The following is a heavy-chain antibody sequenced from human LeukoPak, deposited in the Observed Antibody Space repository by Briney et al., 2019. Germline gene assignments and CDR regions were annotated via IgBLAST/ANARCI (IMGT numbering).Heavy chain of an antibody. V-gene: IGHV5-51*01. J-gene: IGHJ4*02. D-gene: IGHD3-10*01. CDR2: IYPGDSDT. CDR1: GFTFNTYW. CDR3: ARGYYGSGTFDY. Sequence: GGSLRLSCAASGFTFNTYWMIWVRQAPGKGLEWMGIIYPGDSDTRYSPSFQGQVTISADKSISTAYLQWSSLKASDTAMYYCARGYYGSGTFDYWGQGTLVTVSS.